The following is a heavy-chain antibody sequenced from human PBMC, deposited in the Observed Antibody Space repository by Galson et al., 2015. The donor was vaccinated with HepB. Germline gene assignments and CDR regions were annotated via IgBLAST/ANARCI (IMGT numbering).Heavy chain of an antibody. D-gene: IGHD2/OR15-2a*01. Sequence: SLRLSCAASGFTFRNYGMSCVRQAPGKGLECVAAISIPGDTSDYAESVKGRFTVSRDSSKSTLYLQMNGLRAEDTARYYCVRGTTAPDYWAQGTLVTVSS. CDR2: ISIPGDTS. V-gene: IGHV3-23*01. J-gene: IGHJ4*02. CDR1: GFTFRNYG. CDR3: VRGTTAPDY.